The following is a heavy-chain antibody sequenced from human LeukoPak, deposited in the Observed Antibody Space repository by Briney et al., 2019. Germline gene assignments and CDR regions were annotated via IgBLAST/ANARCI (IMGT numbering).Heavy chain of an antibody. CDR2: INPNSGGT. CDR1: GYTFTSYD. D-gene: IGHD4-17*01. CDR3: ARDRVGYGDYPKYYFNY. J-gene: IGHJ4*02. Sequence: ASVKVSCKASGYTFTSYDINWVRQATGQGLEWMGWINPNSGGTNYAQKFQGRVTMTRDTSISTAYMELSRLRSDDTAVYYCARDRVGYGDYPKYYFNYWGQGTLVTVSS. V-gene: IGHV1-2*02.